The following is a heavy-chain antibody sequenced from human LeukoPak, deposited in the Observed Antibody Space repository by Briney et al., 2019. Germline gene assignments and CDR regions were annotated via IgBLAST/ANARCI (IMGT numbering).Heavy chain of an antibody. CDR3: ARGSRIAAAGTPVQYFQH. V-gene: IGHV1-69*06. CDR2: IIPIFGTA. D-gene: IGHD6-13*01. CDR1: GGTFSSYA. J-gene: IGHJ1*01. Sequence: ASVKVSCKASGGTFSSYAISWVRQAPGQGLEWMGGIIPIFGTANYAQKFQGRVTITADKSTSTAYMELSSLRSEDTAVYYCARGSRIAAAGTPVQYFQHWGQGTLVTVSS.